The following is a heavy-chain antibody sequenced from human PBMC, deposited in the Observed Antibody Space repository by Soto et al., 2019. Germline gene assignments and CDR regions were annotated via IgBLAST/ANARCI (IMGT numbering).Heavy chain of an antibody. CDR3: ASGHDAYKVRY. V-gene: IGHV4-31*03. CDR1: GGSISSGGTGSY. Sequence: QVQLQESGPGLVKPSQTLSLTCTVSGGSISSGGTGSYWTWIRQLPGKGLEWIGYIYYTGNTYYNPHLNNRPTTSIDTSEKHSSQKLPSVTAADTAVYFCASGHDAYKVRYWGQGTLVTVSS. J-gene: IGHJ4*02. D-gene: IGHD1-1*01. CDR2: IYYTGNT.